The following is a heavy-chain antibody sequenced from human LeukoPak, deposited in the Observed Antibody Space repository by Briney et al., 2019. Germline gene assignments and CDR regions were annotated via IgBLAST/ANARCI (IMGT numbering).Heavy chain of an antibody. CDR2: VSLAGRT. CDR1: GGSITTTNY. Sequence: PSETLSLTCGVSGGSITTTNYWSWVRQPPGGGLEWIGEVSLAGRTRYNPSLKNRVNISIDESKNHLYLNLASVTSADTAVYYCSREVGPFCPFGHWGQGTLVAVTS. V-gene: IGHV4-4*02. CDR3: SREVGPFCPFGH. J-gene: IGHJ4*02. D-gene: IGHD3-16*01.